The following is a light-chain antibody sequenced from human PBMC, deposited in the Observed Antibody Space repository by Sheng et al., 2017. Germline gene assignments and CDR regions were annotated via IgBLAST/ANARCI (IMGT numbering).Light chain of an antibody. Sequence: DIQMTQSPSSLSASVGDRVTISCRASQGINKYLAWYQQKPGKVPKLLIYDASTLQSGVPSRFSGSGSGTDFTLTISSLQPEDVATYYCQKYDSAPWTFGQGTKVEIK. CDR2: DAS. V-gene: IGKV1-27*01. CDR1: QGINKY. J-gene: IGKJ1*01. CDR3: QKYDSAPWT.